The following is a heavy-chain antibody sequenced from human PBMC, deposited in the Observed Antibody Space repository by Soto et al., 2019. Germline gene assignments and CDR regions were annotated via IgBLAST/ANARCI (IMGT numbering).Heavy chain of an antibody. V-gene: IGHV3-21*01. CDR3: ARFGYTTEAH. CDR2: ISSSSSYI. Sequence: GGSLRLSCAASGFTVSSNYMSWVRQAPGKGLEWVSSISSSSSYIYYADSVKGRFTISRDNAKNSLYLQMNSLRAEDTAVYYCARFGYTTEAHWGQGTLVTVSS. J-gene: IGHJ4*02. D-gene: IGHD5-12*01. CDR1: GFTVSSNY.